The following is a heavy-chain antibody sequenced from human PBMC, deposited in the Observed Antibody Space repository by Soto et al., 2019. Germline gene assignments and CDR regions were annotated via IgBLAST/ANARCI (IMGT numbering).Heavy chain of an antibody. V-gene: IGHV4-59*01. J-gene: IGHJ5*02. CDR1: GGSISSYY. CDR3: ARGVSVLRYLHPLLFSDP. D-gene: IGHD3-9*01. Sequence: SETLSLTCTGSGGSISSYYWSWIRQPPGKGLEWIGYIYYSGSTNYNPSLKSRVTISVDTSKNQFSLKLSSVTAADTAVYYCARGVSVLRYLHPLLFSDPSGQGPLLTVSS. CDR2: IYYSGST.